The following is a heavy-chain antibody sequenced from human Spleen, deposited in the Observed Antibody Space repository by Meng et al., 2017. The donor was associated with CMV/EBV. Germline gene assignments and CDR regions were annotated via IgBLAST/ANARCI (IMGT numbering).Heavy chain of an antibody. V-gene: IGHV1-46*01. J-gene: IGHJ4*02. CDR3: ARSSPLTKYYFDY. D-gene: IGHD6-6*01. Sequence: ASGFTFTTYYVRWVRQAPEQGLEWLGIINPDGGSTAYAQKFQGRVTMTKDTSTSTVYMGLTNLKSGDTAVYYCARSSPLTKYYFDYWGQGTLVTVSS. CDR1: GFTFTTYY. CDR2: INPDGGST.